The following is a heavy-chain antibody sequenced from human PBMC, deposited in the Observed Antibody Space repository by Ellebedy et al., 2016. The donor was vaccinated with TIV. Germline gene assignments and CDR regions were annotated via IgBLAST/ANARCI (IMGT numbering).Heavy chain of an antibody. Sequence: SGPTLVXPTQTLTLTCTFSGFSLSTSGMCVSWIRQPPGKALEWLALIDWDDDKYYSTSLKTRLTISKDTSKNQVVLTMTNMDPVDTATYYCARILTYCSGGSCQSAGAFDIWGQGTMVTVSS. CDR3: ARILTYCSGGSCQSAGAFDI. CDR2: IDWDDDK. V-gene: IGHV2-70*01. J-gene: IGHJ3*02. CDR1: GFSLSTSGMC. D-gene: IGHD2-15*01.